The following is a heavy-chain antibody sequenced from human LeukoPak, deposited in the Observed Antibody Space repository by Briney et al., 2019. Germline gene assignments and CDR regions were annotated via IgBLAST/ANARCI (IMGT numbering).Heavy chain of an antibody. J-gene: IGHJ3*02. CDR2: LDPEDDET. D-gene: IGHD3-10*01. V-gene: IGHV1-24*01. CDR3: ATSPPLYYYGSGSYRGFDI. Sequence: GASVKVSCKVSGYTITELSMHWVRQAPGKGLEWMGGLDPEDDETIYAQKFQGRVTMTEDTSTDTAYMELSSLRSEDTAVYYCATSPPLYYYGSGSYRGFDIWGQGTMVTVSS. CDR1: GYTITELS.